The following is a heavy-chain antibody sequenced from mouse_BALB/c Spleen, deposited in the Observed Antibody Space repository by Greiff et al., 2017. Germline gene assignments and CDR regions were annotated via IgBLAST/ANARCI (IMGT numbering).Heavy chain of an antibody. J-gene: IGHJ3*01. CDR1: GFSLTSYG. CDR3: ARDRDYDGSSWFAY. Sequence: VKLMESGPGLVAPSQSLSITCTVSGFSLTSYGVHWVRQPPGKGLEWLGVIWAGGSTNYNSALMSRLSISKDNSKSQVFLKMNSLQTDDTAMYYCARDRDYDGSSWFAYWGQGTLVTVSA. V-gene: IGHV2-9*02. CDR2: IWAGGST. D-gene: IGHD2-4*01.